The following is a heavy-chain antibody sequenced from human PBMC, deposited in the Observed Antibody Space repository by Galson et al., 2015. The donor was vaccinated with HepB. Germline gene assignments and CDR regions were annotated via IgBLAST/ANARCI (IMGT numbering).Heavy chain of an antibody. V-gene: IGHV4-59*01. Sequence: ETLSLTCTVSGGSISSYYWSWIRQPPGKGLEWIGYIYYSGSTNYNPSLKSRVTISVDTSKNQFSLKLSSVTAADTAVYYCARENAFVGAYQIFDYWGQGTLVTVSS. CDR2: IYYSGST. J-gene: IGHJ4*02. CDR3: ARENAFVGAYQIFDY. CDR1: GGSISSYY. D-gene: IGHD1-26*01.